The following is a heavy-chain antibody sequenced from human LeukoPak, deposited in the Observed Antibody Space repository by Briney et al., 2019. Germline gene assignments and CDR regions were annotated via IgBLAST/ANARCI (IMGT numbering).Heavy chain of an antibody. CDR1: GSIFTSHW. Sequence: GESLQISCKISGSIFTSHWIGWVRQLPGKGLECMGIIYPGDSDTRYSPSFQGQVTISADTSISTAYLQWSSLKASDTAMYYCARLPYCGGDCYPNWFDPWGQGTLVTVSS. V-gene: IGHV5-51*01. D-gene: IGHD2-21*02. CDR2: IYPGDSDT. CDR3: ARLPYCGGDCYPNWFDP. J-gene: IGHJ5*02.